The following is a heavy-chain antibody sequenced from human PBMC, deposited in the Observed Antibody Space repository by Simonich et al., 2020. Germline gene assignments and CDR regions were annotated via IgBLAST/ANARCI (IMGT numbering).Heavy chain of an antibody. CDR3: ARRHSSSRTFDY. V-gene: IGHV1-46*03. D-gene: IGHD6-6*01. CDR2: INPSGGST. Sequence: QVQLVQSGAEVKKPGASVKVSCKASGYTFTGYYMHWVRQAPGQGLEGMGIINPSGGSTSYAQKFQGRVTMTRDTTTSTVYMELSSLRSEDTAVYYCARRHSSSRTFDYWGQGTLVTVSS. CDR1: GYTFTGYY. J-gene: IGHJ4*02.